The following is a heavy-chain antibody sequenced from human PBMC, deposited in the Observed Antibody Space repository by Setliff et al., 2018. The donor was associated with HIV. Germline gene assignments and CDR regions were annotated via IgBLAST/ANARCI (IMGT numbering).Heavy chain of an antibody. D-gene: IGHD4-17*01. J-gene: IGHJ3*02. V-gene: IGHV4-61*09. CDR1: GGSISSGSYY. Sequence: SETLSLTCTVSGGSISSGSYYWTWIRQPAGKGLEWIGHIYTGGTTNYNPSLKIRVSISADMSKNHFSLNLSSVTAADTAVYYFFRSMTTVLEDAFDIWGQGAMVTVSS. CDR3: FRSMTTVLEDAFDI. CDR2: IYTGGTT.